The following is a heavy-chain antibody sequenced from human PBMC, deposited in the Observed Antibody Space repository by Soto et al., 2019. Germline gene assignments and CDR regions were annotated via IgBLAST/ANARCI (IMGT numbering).Heavy chain of an antibody. D-gene: IGHD3-16*01. CDR1: GCSFDSSA. J-gene: IGHJ5*02. V-gene: IGHV1-3*01. CDR2: INAGNGTP. Sequence: GVSVKVSWKNCGCSFDSSAIHWLRQAGGLSRQGXGWINAGNGTPSFPQEFQGRVTILRDTYASTAYVELSSLRSEDTAVYYCARAPRSPTLLSFDPWGQGTLVTVSS. CDR3: ARAPRSPTLLSFDP.